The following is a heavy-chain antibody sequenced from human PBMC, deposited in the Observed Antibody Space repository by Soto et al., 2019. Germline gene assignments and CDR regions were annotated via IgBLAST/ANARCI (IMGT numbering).Heavy chain of an antibody. CDR1: GFTFSSYG. CDR3: ARTAVQYYYYYYGMDV. J-gene: IGHJ6*02. V-gene: IGHV3-33*01. CDR2: IWYDGSNK. D-gene: IGHD1-1*01. Sequence: GGSLRLSCAASGFTFSSYGMHWVRQAPGKGLEWVAVIWYDGSNKYYADSVKGRFTISRDNSKNTLYLQMNSLRAEDTAVYYCARTAVQYYYYYYGMDVWGQGTTVTVS.